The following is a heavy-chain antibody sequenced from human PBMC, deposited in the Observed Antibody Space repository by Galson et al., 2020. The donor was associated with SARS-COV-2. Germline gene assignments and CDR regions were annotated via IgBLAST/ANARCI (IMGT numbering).Heavy chain of an antibody. Sequence: SETLSLTCTVSGGSISSYYWSWIRQPAGKGLEWIGRINISGSTNYNPSLRSRVTMSVDTSKNQFSLKLSSVTAADTAVYYCARWAWGCSSTSCYAGISYYGSGSYYHAFDIWGQGTMVTVSS. D-gene: IGHD2-2*01. J-gene: IGHJ3*02. V-gene: IGHV4-4*07. CDR2: INISGST. CDR3: ARWAWGCSSTSCYAGISYYGSGSYYHAFDI. CDR1: GGSISSYY.